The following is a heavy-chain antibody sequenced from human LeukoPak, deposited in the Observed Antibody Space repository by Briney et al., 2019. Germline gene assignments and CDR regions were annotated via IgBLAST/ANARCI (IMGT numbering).Heavy chain of an antibody. D-gene: IGHD2-2*01. J-gene: IGHJ6*03. CDR2: IIPIFGTA. CDR1: GGTFSSYA. V-gene: IGHV1-69*05. CDR3: ARERYCSSTSCLDYYYYMDV. Sequence: SVKVSCKASGGTFSSYAISWVRQAPGQGLEWMGRIIPIFGTANYAQKFLGRVTITTDESTSTAYMELSSLRSEDTAVYYCARERYCSSTSCLDYYYYMDVWGKGTTVTVSS.